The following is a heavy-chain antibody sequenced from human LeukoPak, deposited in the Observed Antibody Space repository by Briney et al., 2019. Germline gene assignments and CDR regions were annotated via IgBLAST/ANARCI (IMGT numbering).Heavy chain of an antibody. CDR1: GYTFTSYG. D-gene: IGHD2-2*01. V-gene: IGHV1-18*01. CDR2: ISAYNGNT. CDR3: ARAGEKYQLLRGGWFDP. J-gene: IGHJ5*02. Sequence: ASVKVSCKASGYTFTSYGISWVRQAPGQGLEWMGWISAYNGNTNYAQKLQGRVTMTTDTSTSTAYMELRSLRSDDTAVYYCARAGEKYQLLRGGWFDPWGQGTLVTVSS.